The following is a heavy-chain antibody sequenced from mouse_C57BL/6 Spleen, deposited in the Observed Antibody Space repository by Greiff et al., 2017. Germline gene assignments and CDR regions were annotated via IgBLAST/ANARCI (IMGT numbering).Heavy chain of an antibody. CDR1: GYTFTDYY. J-gene: IGHJ2*01. CDR2: INPYNGGT. V-gene: IGHV1-19*01. CDR3: ARGVSVDD. Sequence: EVQLQESGPVLVKPGASVKMSCKASGYTFTDYYMNWVKQSHGKSLEWIGVINPYNGGTSYNQKFKGKATLTVDRSSSTAYMELNSLTSEDSEVDYCARGVSVDDWGKGTTLTVSS.